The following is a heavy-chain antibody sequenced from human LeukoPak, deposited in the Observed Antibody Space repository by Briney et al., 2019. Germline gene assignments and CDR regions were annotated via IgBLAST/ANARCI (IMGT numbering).Heavy chain of an antibody. CDR2: IYYSGST. CDR3: ASCGITIFGVVTIDY. D-gene: IGHD3-3*01. Sequence: SETLSLTCTVSGVSISSSSYYWGWIRQPPGKGLEWIGSIYYSGSTYYNPSLKSRVTISVDTSKNQFSLKLSSVTAADTAVYYCASCGITIFGVVTIDYWGQGTLVTVSS. CDR1: GVSISSSSYY. J-gene: IGHJ4*02. V-gene: IGHV4-39*01.